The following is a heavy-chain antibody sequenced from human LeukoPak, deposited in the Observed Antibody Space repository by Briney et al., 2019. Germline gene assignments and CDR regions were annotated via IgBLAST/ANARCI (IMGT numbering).Heavy chain of an antibody. V-gene: IGHV4-34*01. D-gene: IGHD3-3*01. Sequence: SETLSLTCAVYGGSFSGYYWSWIRQPPGKGLEWIGEINHSGSTNYNPSLKSRVTISVDTSKNQFSLKLSSVTAADTAVYYCVSLLFGGAGRGNWGQGSLVTVSS. CDR2: INHSGST. J-gene: IGHJ4*02. CDR1: GGSFSGYY. CDR3: VSLLFGGAGRGN.